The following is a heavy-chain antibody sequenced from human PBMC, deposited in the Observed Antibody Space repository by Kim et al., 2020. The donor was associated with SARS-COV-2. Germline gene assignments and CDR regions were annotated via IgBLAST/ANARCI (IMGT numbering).Heavy chain of an antibody. CDR3: SREYISGWYYFDY. Sequence: GGSLRLSCAASGFTFSSYGMHWVRQAPGKGLEWVAVIWYDGSNKYYAYSVKGRVTISRYNSNNTLDPQMNIQRAEDTAVDDCSREYISGWYYFDY. CDR2: IWYDGSNK. CDR1: GFTFSSYG. J-gene: IGHJ4*01. D-gene: IGHD6-19*01. V-gene: IGHV3-33*01.